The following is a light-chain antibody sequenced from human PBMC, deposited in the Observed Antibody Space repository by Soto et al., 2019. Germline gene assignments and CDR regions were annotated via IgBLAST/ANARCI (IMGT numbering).Light chain of an antibody. V-gene: IGKV3-20*01. J-gene: IGKJ1*01. CDR1: QSVSSSY. CDR2: GAS. Sequence: EIVLTQSPGTLSLSPGERATHSCRASQSVSSSYLAWYQQNRGQAPRLLIYGASSRATGIPDRFSGSGSGTDFTLTISRLEPEDFAVYYCQQYGSSRWTFGQGTKV. CDR3: QQYGSSRWT.